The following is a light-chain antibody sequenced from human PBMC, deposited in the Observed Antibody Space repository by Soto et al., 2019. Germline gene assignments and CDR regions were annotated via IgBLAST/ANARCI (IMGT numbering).Light chain of an antibody. CDR3: QQYNNWPPAWT. CDR2: GAS. CDR1: QSVRSN. J-gene: IGKJ1*01. Sequence: EIVMTQSPATLSVSPGERATLSCRASQSVRSNLAWYQQKPGQSPRLLIYGASTRATGIPARFSGSGSGTQFTLTISRLQSEDFAVYYCQQYNNWPPAWTFGQGTKVDIK. V-gene: IGKV3-15*01.